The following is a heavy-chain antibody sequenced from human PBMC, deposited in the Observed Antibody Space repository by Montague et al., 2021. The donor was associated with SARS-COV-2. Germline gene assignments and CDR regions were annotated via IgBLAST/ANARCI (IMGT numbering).Heavy chain of an antibody. D-gene: IGHD4-17*01. J-gene: IGHJ4*02. CDR1: GFTFTSYA. CDR3: ARAAFTVTNE. CDR2: ISSDGSNK. V-gene: IGHV3-30*04. Sequence: SLRLSCAASGFTFTSYAMHWVRQAPGKGLEWVSVISSDGSNKYYADSVKGRFTISRDNSKNTLYLQMNSLRVEDTAVYYFARAAFTVTNEWGQGTLVTVSS.